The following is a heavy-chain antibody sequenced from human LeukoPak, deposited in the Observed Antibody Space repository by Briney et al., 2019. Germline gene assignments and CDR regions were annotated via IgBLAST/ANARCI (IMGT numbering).Heavy chain of an antibody. Sequence: PGGSLRLSCAASGFTFSSYSMNWVSQAPGKGLEWVSSISSSSSYIYYADSVKGRFTISRDNAKNSLYLQMNSLRAEDTAVYYCARDSAAAYNDAFDIWGQGTMVTVSS. D-gene: IGHD6-13*01. J-gene: IGHJ3*02. CDR2: ISSSSSYI. V-gene: IGHV3-21*01. CDR1: GFTFSSYS. CDR3: ARDSAAAYNDAFDI.